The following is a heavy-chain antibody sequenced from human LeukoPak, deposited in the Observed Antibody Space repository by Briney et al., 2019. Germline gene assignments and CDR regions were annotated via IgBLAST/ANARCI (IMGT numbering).Heavy chain of an antibody. CDR2: ISGSGDST. CDR1: GFTFSNYA. CDR3: ARALDV. Sequence: GGSLRLSCAASGFTFSNYAMSWVRQTPGKGLEWVSSISGSGDSTYYADSVKGRFTISRDNAKNSLYLQMNYLRAEDTAVYYCARALDVWGQGTTVTVSS. J-gene: IGHJ6*02. V-gene: IGHV3-23*01.